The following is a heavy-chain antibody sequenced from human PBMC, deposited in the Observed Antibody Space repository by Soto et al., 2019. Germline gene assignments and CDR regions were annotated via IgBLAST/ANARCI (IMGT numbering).Heavy chain of an antibody. D-gene: IGHD6-13*01. J-gene: IGHJ6*02. CDR2: MNPNSGNT. CDR3: ARRGYSSSWYYYHYCGMDV. CDR1: GYTLTSYD. Sequence: QVQLVQSGAEVKKAGASVKVSCKASGYTLTSYDINWVRQATGQGLEWMGWMNPNSGNTGYAQKFHGRVTMTRNTSISTAYMELSSLRSEDTAVYYCARRGYSSSWYYYHYCGMDVWGQGTTVTVSS. V-gene: IGHV1-8*01.